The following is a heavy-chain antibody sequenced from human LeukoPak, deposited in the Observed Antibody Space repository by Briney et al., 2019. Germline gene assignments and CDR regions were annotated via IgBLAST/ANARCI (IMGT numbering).Heavy chain of an antibody. V-gene: IGHV1-2*02. CDR2: INPNSGGT. CDR3: ARDERYDSSGYPFDY. Sequence: GVSVKVSCKASGYTFTGYFMHWVRQAPGQGLEWMGWINPNSGGTTYAQKFQGRVAMTRDTSISTAYMELSRLRSDDTAVYYCARDERYDSSGYPFDYWGQGTLVTVSS. CDR1: GYTFTGYF. J-gene: IGHJ4*02. D-gene: IGHD3-22*01.